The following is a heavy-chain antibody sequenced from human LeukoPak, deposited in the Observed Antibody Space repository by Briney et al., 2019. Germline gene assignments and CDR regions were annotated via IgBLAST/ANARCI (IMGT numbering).Heavy chain of an antibody. J-gene: IGHJ4*02. CDR1: GGSFSGYY. CDR3: ARGGPFDY. Sequence: SETLSLTCAVYGGSFSGYYWSWIRQPPGKGLEWIGEINHSGSTNYNPSLKSRVTISVDTSKNQFSLKLSSVTAADTAVYYCARGGPFDYWGQGTLATVSS. CDR2: INHSGST. V-gene: IGHV4-34*01.